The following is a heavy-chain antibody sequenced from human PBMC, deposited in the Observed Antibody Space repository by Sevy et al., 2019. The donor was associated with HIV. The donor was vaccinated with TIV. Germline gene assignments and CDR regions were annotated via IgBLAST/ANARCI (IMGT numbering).Heavy chain of an antibody. CDR3: AKDRRGVGAPRWFDP. J-gene: IGHJ5*02. Sequence: GGSLRLSCAASGFTFSSYAMSWVRQAPGKGLEWVSAISGSGGSTYYADSGKGRFTISRDNSKNTLYLQMNSLRAEDTAVYYCAKDRRGVGAPRWFDPWGQGTLVTVSS. D-gene: IGHD1-26*01. CDR2: ISGSGGST. V-gene: IGHV3-23*01. CDR1: GFTFSSYA.